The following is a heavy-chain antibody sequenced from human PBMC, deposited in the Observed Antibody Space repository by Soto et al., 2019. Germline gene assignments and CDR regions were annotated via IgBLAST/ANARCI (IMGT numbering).Heavy chain of an antibody. CDR2: IYYRGST. J-gene: IGHJ5*02. V-gene: IGHV4-59*01. CDR3: ARGGLRRYNWFDP. D-gene: IGHD4-17*01. Sequence: QVQLQESGPGLVKPSETLSLTCTVSGGSISSYYWSWIRQPPGKGLEWIGYIYYRGSTTYNPSLKRRVTISVDTSTNQFSLKLISVTAADTAVYYCARGGLRRYNWFDPWGQGTLVTVSS. CDR1: GGSISSYY.